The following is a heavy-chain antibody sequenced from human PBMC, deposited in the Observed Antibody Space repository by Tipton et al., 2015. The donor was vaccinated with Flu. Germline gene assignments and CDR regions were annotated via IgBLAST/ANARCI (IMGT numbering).Heavy chain of an antibody. J-gene: IGHJ5*02. CDR1: GFSFKNYA. V-gene: IGHV3-53*01. Sequence: SLRLSCAASGFSFKNYAMSWVRQAPGKGLEWVSVIYSDGSTYYIDSVKGRFTISRDNSKNMLSLEMNSLRAEDTAVYYCARGQGANPWGQGTLVTVSS. CDR2: IYSDGST. CDR3: ARGQGANP.